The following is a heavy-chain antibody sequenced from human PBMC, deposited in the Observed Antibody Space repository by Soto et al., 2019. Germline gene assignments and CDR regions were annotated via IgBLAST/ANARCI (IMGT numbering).Heavy chain of an antibody. V-gene: IGHV3-30*18. D-gene: IGHD3-16*01. CDR2: IRNDGSNE. CDR3: AKGPAGGDTHRSADY. J-gene: IGHJ4*02. CDR1: GLTFSNYG. Sequence: PRGTLRLACAASGLTFSNYGMHWVRQAPGKGLEWVAVIRNDGSNEYYADSVKGRFTISRDNPKHTLYLQMNSLRAEDTAVYYCAKGPAGGDTHRSADYWGQGALVTVSS.